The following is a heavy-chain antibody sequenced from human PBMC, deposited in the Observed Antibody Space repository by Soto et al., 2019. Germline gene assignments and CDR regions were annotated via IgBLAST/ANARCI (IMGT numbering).Heavy chain of an antibody. J-gene: IGHJ4*02. V-gene: IGHV3-48*01. CDR2: ISSSSSTI. CDR3: ARDWGIVVVPAAPRGRYFDY. D-gene: IGHD2-2*01. CDR1: GFTFSSYS. Sequence: GGSLRLSCAASGFTFSSYSMNWVRQAPGKGLEWVSYISSSSSTIYYADSVKGRFTISRDNAKNSLYLQMNSLRAEDTAVYYCARDWGIVVVPAAPRGRYFDYWGQGTLVTVSS.